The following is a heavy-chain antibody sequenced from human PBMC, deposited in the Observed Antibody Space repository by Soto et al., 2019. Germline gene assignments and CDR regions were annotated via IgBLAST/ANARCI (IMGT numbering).Heavy chain of an antibody. CDR3: ASGGWYGGDFDY. D-gene: IGHD6-19*01. CDR1: GFTFSDYY. V-gene: IGHV3-11*06. CDR2: ISSGGGFT. Sequence: GGSLRLSCAPSGFTFSDYYMSWIRQAPGEGLEWISYISSGGGFTNYADSVKGRFTISRDNAKNSLYLQMNSLRAEDTAVYYCASGGWYGGDFDYWGQGTLVTVSS. J-gene: IGHJ4*02.